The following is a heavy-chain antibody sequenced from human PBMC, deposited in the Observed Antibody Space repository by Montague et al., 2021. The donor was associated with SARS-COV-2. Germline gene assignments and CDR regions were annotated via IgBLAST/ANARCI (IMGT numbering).Heavy chain of an antibody. V-gene: IGHV2-5*01. J-gene: IGHJ4*02. Sequence: PALVKLTQTLTLTCTFSGFSLRSDDAGVAWIRQSPGQAMEWLAVIYWNGDKRYSPSLQRRLTITKDTSENQVVLTMTNMDPVDTATYYCAHSGVIRGLIFDYWGQGTLVTVSS. CDR2: IYWNGDK. D-gene: IGHD3-10*01. CDR1: GFSLRSDDAG. CDR3: AHSGVIRGLIFDY.